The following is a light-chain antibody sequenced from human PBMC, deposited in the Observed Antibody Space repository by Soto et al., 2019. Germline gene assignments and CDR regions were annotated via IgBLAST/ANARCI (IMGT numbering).Light chain of an antibody. CDR1: QGLRSTS. CDR3: QHYGGSPPIT. J-gene: IGKJ5*01. Sequence: VFAQSPGTLSLSPGERATLSCRARQGLRSTSLAWYQQKPGQAPRLLMYGASNRATGIPDKFSGGGSGTDFTLTISRLEPEDFAVYYCQHYGGSPPITFGQGTRLEIK. CDR2: GAS. V-gene: IGKV3-20*01.